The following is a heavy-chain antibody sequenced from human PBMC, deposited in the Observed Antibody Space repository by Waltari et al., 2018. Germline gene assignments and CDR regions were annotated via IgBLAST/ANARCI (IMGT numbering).Heavy chain of an antibody. J-gene: IGHJ6*02. CDR2: IYYSGST. V-gene: IGHV4-39*07. D-gene: IGHD6-13*01. Sequence: QLQLQESGPGLVKPSETLSLTCTVSGGSLSSSSYYWGWIRPPPGKGLEWLGSIYYSGSTYYNPSLKSRVTISVDTSKNQFSLKLSSVTAADTAMYYCASHMGDSSPLIYGMDVWGQGTTVTVSS. CDR3: ASHMGDSSPLIYGMDV. CDR1: GGSLSSSSYY.